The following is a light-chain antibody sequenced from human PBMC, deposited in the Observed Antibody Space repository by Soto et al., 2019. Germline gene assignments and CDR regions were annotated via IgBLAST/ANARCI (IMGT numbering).Light chain of an antibody. Sequence: EIVMTQSPATLSVSPGERATLSCRASQSVRSNLAWYQQKPGQAPRLLIYDASTRATGISARFSGSGSGTEFTLTISSLQSEDFAVYYCQQYNNWPGYTFGPGTKVDIK. CDR1: QSVRSN. V-gene: IGKV3-15*01. CDR3: QQYNNWPGYT. J-gene: IGKJ3*01. CDR2: DAS.